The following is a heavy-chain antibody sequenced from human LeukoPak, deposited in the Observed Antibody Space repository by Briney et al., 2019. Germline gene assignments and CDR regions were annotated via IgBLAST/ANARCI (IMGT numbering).Heavy chain of an antibody. V-gene: IGHV4-39*01. Sequence: SETLPLTCTVSGVSISSSNSYWGWIRQPPGKGLEWIGSIYYSGNTYYNASLKSRVTISVDTSKNQFSLKLTSVTAADTAVYYCARQTGSGLFTLPGGQGTLVTVSS. D-gene: IGHD3-10*01. CDR2: IYYSGNT. CDR1: GVSISSSNSY. J-gene: IGHJ4*02. CDR3: ARQTGSGLFTLP.